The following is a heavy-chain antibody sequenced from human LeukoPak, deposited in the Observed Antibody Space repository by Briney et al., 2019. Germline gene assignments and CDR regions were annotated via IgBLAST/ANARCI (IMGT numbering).Heavy chain of an antibody. J-gene: IGHJ6*02. CDR3: ARHSYNYYGLDV. CDR1: GGSMSSSSYY. V-gene: IGHV4-39*01. CDR2: IYYSGST. Sequence: SETLSLTCTVSGGSMSSSSYYWGWIRQPPGKGLEWIGSIYYSGSTYYNPSLKSRVTMSVDTSNNHLSLRLTSVTAADTALYYCARHSYNYYGLDVWGQGTTITVSS.